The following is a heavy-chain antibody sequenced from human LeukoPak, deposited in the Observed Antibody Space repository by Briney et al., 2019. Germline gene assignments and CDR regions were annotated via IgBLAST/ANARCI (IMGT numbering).Heavy chain of an antibody. J-gene: IGHJ4*02. CDR1: GFTFSNYG. Sequence: PGGSLRLSCAASGFTFSNYGMHWVRRAPGKGLEWVTFIRYDGSKKYYADSVKGRFTISRDDSKNTLELQMNSLGAEDTAVYYCAKDDAWVRYQDWGQGTLVTVSS. D-gene: IGHD5-12*01. CDR2: IRYDGSKK. CDR3: AKDDAWVRYQD. V-gene: IGHV3-30*02.